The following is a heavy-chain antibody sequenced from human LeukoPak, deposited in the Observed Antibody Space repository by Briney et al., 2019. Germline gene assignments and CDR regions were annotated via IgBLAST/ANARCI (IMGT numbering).Heavy chain of an antibody. D-gene: IGHD3-16*01. CDR3: ARVLRTYNWFDP. J-gene: IGHJ5*02. V-gene: IGHV4-4*07. CDR1: GGSINNYY. Sequence: SETLSLTCTVSGGSINNYYWSWIRQPAGKGLEWIGRIYTSGSTNYNPSLKSRVTMSVDTSKNQFSLKLSSVTAADTAVYYCARVLRTYNWFDPWGQGTLVTVSS. CDR2: IYTSGST.